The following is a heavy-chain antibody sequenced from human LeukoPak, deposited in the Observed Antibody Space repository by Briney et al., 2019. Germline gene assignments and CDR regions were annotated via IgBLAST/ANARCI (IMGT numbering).Heavy chain of an antibody. CDR1: GFTFGDYY. J-gene: IGHJ6*03. Sequence: GGSLRLSCAASGFTFGDYYMSWIRQAPGKGLEWISYITFSSKTIYYADSVKGRFTITRDNAKKSLYLQMDSLRADDTAVYYCARLGISATQYYYYYMDVWGKGTTVTISS. CDR2: ITFSSKTI. V-gene: IGHV3-11*04. D-gene: IGHD2-15*01. CDR3: ARLGISATQYYYYYMDV.